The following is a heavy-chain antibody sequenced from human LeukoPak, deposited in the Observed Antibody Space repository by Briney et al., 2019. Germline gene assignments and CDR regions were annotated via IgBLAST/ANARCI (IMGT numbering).Heavy chain of an antibody. Sequence: SETLSLTCGVCGGSFSSYYWTWIRQPPGKGLEWSGEFNHSGSTNYNPSLKCRVTVSVDTSKNRFSLKLSSVTAGDTAVYYCARGYCSSTTCVRGGVNRLNWFDPWGQGTLVTVSS. D-gene: IGHD2-2*01. CDR3: ARGYCSSTTCVRGGVNRLNWFDP. CDR2: FNHSGST. V-gene: IGHV4-34*01. CDR1: GGSFSSYY. J-gene: IGHJ5*02.